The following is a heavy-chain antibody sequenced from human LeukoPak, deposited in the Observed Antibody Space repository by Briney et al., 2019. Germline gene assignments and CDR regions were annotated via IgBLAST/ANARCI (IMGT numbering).Heavy chain of an antibody. CDR2: ISSSSSTI. D-gene: IGHD1-1*01. CDR1: RFTFSSYG. J-gene: IGHJ4*02. Sequence: VQPGGSLRPSCAASRFTFSSYGMHWVRQAPGKGLEWVSYISSSSSTIYYADSVKGRFTISRDNAKNSLYLQMNSLRAEDTAVYYCARGGSTFDYWGQGTLVTVSS. CDR3: ARGGSTFDY. V-gene: IGHV3-48*01.